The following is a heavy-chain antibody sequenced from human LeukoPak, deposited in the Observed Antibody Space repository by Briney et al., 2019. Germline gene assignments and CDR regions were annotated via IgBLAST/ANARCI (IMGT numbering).Heavy chain of an antibody. V-gene: IGHV4-59*01. J-gene: IGHJ4*02. CDR3: ARIGTGTTPGRYFDY. Sequence: SETLSLTCTVSGGSISSYYWCWIWQPPGKGLGWVGYIYYSGSTNYNPSLKSRVTISVDTSKNQLSLKLSSVTAAYTAVYYCARIGTGTTPGRYFDYWGQGTLVTVSS. CDR1: GGSISSYY. CDR2: IYYSGST. D-gene: IGHD1-1*01.